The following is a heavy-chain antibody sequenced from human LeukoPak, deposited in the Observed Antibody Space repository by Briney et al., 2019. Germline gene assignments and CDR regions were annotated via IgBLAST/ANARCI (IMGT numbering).Heavy chain of an antibody. J-gene: IGHJ5*02. CDR2: IYYSGST. CDR1: GGSISSSSYY. CDR3: ARGANWFDP. Sequence: SETLSLTCTVSGGSISSSSYYWGWIRQPPGKRLEWIGSIYYSGSTYYNPSLKSRVTTSVDTSKNQFSMKLSSVTAADTAVYYCARGANWFDPWGQGTLVTVSS. V-gene: IGHV4-39*07.